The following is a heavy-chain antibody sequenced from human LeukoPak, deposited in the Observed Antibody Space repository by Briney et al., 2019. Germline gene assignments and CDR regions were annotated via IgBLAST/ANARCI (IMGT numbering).Heavy chain of an antibody. J-gene: IGHJ6*03. CDR3: AKFRFLVVPAALRHYYYYMDV. CDR2: IRYDGSNK. CDR1: GFTFSSYG. D-gene: IGHD2-2*01. V-gene: IGHV3-30*02. Sequence: GGSLRLSCAASGFTFSSYGMHWVRQAPGKGLEWVAFIRYDGSNKYYADSVKGRFTISRDNSKNTLYLQMNSLRAEDTAVYYCAKFRFLVVPAALRHYYYYMDVWGKGTTVTVSS.